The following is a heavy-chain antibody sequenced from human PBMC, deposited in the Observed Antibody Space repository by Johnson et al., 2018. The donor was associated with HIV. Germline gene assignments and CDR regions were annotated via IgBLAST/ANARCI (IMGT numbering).Heavy chain of an antibody. CDR2: ISYDGSNK. CDR1: GFTFSSFA. V-gene: IGHV3-30-3*01. D-gene: IGHD2-2*01. J-gene: IGHJ3*02. Sequence: QVQLVESGGGVVQPGTSLRLACAASGFTFSSFAMHWVRQAPGKGLEWVAVISYDGSNKYYADSVKGRFTISRDNSKNTLYLQMNSLRAEDTAVYYCARGRSSTRPSDLGSGAFDIWGQGTMVTVAS. CDR3: ARGRSSTRPSDLGSGAFDI.